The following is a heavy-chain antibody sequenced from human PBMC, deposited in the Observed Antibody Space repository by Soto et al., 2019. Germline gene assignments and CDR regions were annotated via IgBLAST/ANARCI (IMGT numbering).Heavy chain of an antibody. CDR3: AKGGYSGYEPFDY. Sequence: QVQLVESGGGVVQPGRSLRLSCAASGFTFSSYGMHWVRQAPDKGLEWVAVISYDGSNKYYADSVKGRFTISRDNSKNTLYLQMNSLRAEDTAVYYCAKGGYSGYEPFDYWGQGTLVTVSS. J-gene: IGHJ4*02. CDR1: GFTFSSYG. CDR2: ISYDGSNK. V-gene: IGHV3-30*18. D-gene: IGHD5-12*01.